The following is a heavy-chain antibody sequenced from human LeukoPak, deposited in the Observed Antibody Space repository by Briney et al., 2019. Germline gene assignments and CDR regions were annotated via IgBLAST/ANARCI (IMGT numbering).Heavy chain of an antibody. Sequence: SETLSLTCTVSGGSISRYLWSWIRQPPAKGLEWIGYIYYSGSTNYNPSLKSRVTILVDTSKNQFSLKVSSVTAADTAVYYCARGQYSGSCFDNWGQGSLVTVSS. J-gene: IGHJ4*02. D-gene: IGHD1-26*01. CDR2: IYYSGST. CDR1: GGSISRYL. V-gene: IGHV4-59*01. CDR3: ARGQYSGSCFDN.